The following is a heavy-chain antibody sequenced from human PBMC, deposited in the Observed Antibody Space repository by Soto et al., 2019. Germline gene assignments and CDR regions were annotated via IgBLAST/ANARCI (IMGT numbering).Heavy chain of an antibody. CDR3: ARGTYHYGSGSPFDY. V-gene: IGHV3-7*04. Sequence: EVHLDESGGGSVQPGGSLRLSCVASGFTFSDYWMSWVRQVPGRGTEWLANIKHDGNEKYYVDFVKGRFTISRDNAKNSLFLQMNSLRDEDTAVYYCARGTYHYGSGSPFDYWGQGTLVTVSS. CDR2: IKHDGNEK. J-gene: IGHJ4*02. CDR1: GFTFSDYW. D-gene: IGHD3-10*01.